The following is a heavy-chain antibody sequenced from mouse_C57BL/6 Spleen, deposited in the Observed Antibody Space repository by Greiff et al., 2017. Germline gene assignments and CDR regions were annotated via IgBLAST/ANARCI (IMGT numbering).Heavy chain of an antibody. CDR1: GYTFTSYW. V-gene: IGHV1-74*01. J-gene: IGHJ3*01. CDR3: AMQDFDPWFAY. CDR2: IIPSDSDT. Sequence: QVQLQQPGADLVKPGASVKVSCKASGYTFTSYWMHWVQQRPGQGLEWIGRIIPSDSDTNYNQKFTGKATLTVDKSSNTAYMELSSLTSEDSAVYYCAMQDFDPWFAYWGQGTLVTGSA.